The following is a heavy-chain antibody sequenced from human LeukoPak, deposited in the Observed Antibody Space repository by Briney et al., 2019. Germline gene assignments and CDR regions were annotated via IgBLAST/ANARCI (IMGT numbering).Heavy chain of an antibody. V-gene: IGHV3-30*01. CDR1: GFTFSSYA. Sequence: GGSLRLSCAASGFTFSSYAMHWVRQAPGKGLEWVAVISYDGSNKYYADSVKGRFAISRDNSKNTLYLQMNSLRAEDTAVYYCARDGGSGPTPWYFDYWGQGTLVTVSS. J-gene: IGHJ4*02. CDR2: ISYDGSNK. CDR3: ARDGGSGPTPWYFDY. D-gene: IGHD3-16*01.